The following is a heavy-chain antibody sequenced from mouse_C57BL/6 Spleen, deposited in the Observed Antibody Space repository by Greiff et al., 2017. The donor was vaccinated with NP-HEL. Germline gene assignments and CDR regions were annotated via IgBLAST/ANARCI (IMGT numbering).Heavy chain of an antibody. CDR1: GYSFTDYN. J-gene: IGHJ2*01. D-gene: IGHD1-1*01. V-gene: IGHV1-39*01. CDR3: ARSGYGSSSYYFDY. CDR2: INPNYGTT. Sequence: EVQLQQSGPELVKPGASVKISCKASGYSFTDYNMNWVKQSNGKSLEWIGVINPNYGTTSYNQKFKGKATLTVDQSSSTAYMQLNSLTSEDSAVYSCARSGYGSSSYYFDYWGQGTTLTVSS.